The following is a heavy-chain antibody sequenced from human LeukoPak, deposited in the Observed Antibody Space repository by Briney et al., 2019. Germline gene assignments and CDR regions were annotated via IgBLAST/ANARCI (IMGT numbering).Heavy chain of an antibody. J-gene: IGHJ4*02. CDR1: GYTFTDYY. Sequence: ASVKVSRKASGYTFTDYYIHCVRQAPGQGLEWMGWINPYIGGTNYAQNFQGRVTMTRDTSISTAYMALSRLRSDDTAVYYCEREEDYGDYTYGYWGQGTLVTVSS. CDR2: INPYIGGT. D-gene: IGHD4-17*01. V-gene: IGHV1-2*02. CDR3: EREEDYGDYTYGY.